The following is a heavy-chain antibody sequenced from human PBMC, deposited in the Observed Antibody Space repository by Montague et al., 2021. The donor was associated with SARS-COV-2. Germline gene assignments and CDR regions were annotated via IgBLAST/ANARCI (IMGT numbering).Heavy chain of an antibody. CDR2: IYYSGST. CDR3: ARRSRVVTAIWALRTSLTSWFDS. D-gene: IGHD2-21*02. J-gene: IGHJ5*01. Sequence: SETLSLACSVSGGSISSTSYYWGWIRQPPGKGLEWIGSIYYSGSTYYNPSLRSRVTISVDTSKNQFSLKLSSVTAADTAVYYCARRSRVVTAIWALRTSLTSWFDSWGQGTLVTVSS. V-gene: IGHV4-39*01. CDR1: GGSISSTSYY.